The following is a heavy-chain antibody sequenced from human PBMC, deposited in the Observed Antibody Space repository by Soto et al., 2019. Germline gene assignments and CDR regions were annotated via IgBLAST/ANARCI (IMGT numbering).Heavy chain of an antibody. CDR3: ARDLYYDYIWGSYRTEHFDY. CDR1: GFTFSSYG. Sequence: GGSLRLSCAASGFTFSSYGMNWVRQAPGKGLEWVSSISSSSSYIYYADSVKGRFTISRDNAKNSLYLQMNSLRAEDTAVYYCARDLYYDYIWGSYRTEHFDYWGQGTLVTVSS. CDR2: ISSSSSYI. D-gene: IGHD3-16*02. V-gene: IGHV3-21*01. J-gene: IGHJ4*02.